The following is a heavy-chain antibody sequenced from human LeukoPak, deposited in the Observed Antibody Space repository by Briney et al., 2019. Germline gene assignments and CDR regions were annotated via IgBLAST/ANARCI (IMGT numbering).Heavy chain of an antibody. Sequence: PGGSLRLSCAASGFTFSTYAMSWVRQAPRKGLEWVSLISGSGTSTYYADSVKGRFTISRDNSKNTLYLQMNSLRADDTAVYYCAKTGYNYGYGAFDIWGPGTMVTVSS. CDR2: ISGSGTST. D-gene: IGHD5-18*01. CDR3: AKTGYNYGYGAFDI. CDR1: GFTFSTYA. V-gene: IGHV3-23*01. J-gene: IGHJ3*02.